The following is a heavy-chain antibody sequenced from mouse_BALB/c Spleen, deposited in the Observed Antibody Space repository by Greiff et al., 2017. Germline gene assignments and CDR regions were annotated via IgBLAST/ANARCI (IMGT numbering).Heavy chain of an antibody. Sequence: QVQLQQSGAELVKPGASVKLSCKASGYTFTSYYMYWVKQRPGQGLEWIGEINPSNGGTNFNEKFKSKATLTVDKSSSTAYMQLSSLTSEDSAVYYCTRWGYGYNYYAMDYWGQGTSVTVSS. CDR3: TRWGYGYNYYAMDY. D-gene: IGHD1-2*01. CDR1: GYTFTSYY. CDR2: INPSNGGT. V-gene: IGHV1S81*02. J-gene: IGHJ4*01.